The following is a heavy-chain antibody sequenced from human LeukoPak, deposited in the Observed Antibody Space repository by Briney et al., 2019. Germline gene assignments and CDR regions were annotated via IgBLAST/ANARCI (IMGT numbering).Heavy chain of an antibody. Sequence: PGGSLKFSWPAPGLTFGNNAMTGFRRPPGKGLGWFSVINTNGDITNYADSVKGRFTISRDNSKNTLFLQMNSLRAEDTALYYCAKTKWSGTYLYFDYWGQGTRVTVSS. J-gene: IGHJ4*02. V-gene: IGHV3-23*01. CDR3: AKTKWSGTYLYFDY. CDR2: INTNGDIT. D-gene: IGHD1-26*01. CDR1: GLTFGNNA.